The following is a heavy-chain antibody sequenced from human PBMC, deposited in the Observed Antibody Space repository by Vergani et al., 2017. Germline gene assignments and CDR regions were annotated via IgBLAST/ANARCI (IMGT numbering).Heavy chain of an antibody. CDR3: AKDQEAYGDYVNYFDY. Sequence: EVQLLESGGGLVQPGGSLRLSCAASGFTFSSYAMNWVRQAPGKGLEWVSAISGSGGGTYYADSVKGRFTISRDNSKNTLYLQMNSLRAEDTAVYYCAKDQEAYGDYVNYFDYWGQGTLVTVSS. CDR2: ISGSGGGT. CDR1: GFTFSSYA. D-gene: IGHD4-17*01. V-gene: IGHV3-23*01. J-gene: IGHJ4*02.